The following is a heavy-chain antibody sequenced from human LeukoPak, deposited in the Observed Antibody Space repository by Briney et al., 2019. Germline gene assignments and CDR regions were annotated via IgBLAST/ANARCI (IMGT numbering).Heavy chain of an antibody. Sequence: PSETLSLTCAVYGGSFSGYYWSWLRQPPGKGLEWIGEINHSGSTNYNPSLMSRVTISVHTSKNQFSLKLSSVTAADTAVYYCARLAYCSGGSCYSGSWFDPWGQGTLVAVSS. CDR1: GGSFSGYY. CDR2: INHSGST. CDR3: ARLAYCSGGSCYSGSWFDP. J-gene: IGHJ5*02. V-gene: IGHV4-34*01. D-gene: IGHD2-15*01.